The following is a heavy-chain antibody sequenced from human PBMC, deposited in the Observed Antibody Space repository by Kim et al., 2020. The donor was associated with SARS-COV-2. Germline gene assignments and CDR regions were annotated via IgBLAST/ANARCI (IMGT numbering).Heavy chain of an antibody. CDR2: IYYSGST. Sequence: SETLSLTCTVSGGSISSGGYYWSWIRQHPGKGLEWIGYIYYSGSTYYNPSLKSRVTISVDTSKNQFSLKLSSVTAADTAVYYCAREVGLAEGMGAGVLLWFGELGFDAFDIWGQGTMVTVSS. V-gene: IGHV4-31*03. J-gene: IGHJ3*02. D-gene: IGHD3-10*01. CDR3: AREVGLAEGMGAGVLLWFGELGFDAFDI. CDR1: GGSISSGGYY.